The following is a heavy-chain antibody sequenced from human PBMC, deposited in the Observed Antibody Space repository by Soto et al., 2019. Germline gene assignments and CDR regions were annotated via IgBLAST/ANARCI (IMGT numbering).Heavy chain of an antibody. D-gene: IGHD6-6*01. V-gene: IGHV2-5*01. CDR3: ALIKSSIAARPIVFYFDY. CDR2: IYWNDDK. CDR1: GFSLSTSGVG. J-gene: IGHJ4*02. Sequence: QITLKESGPTLVKPTQTLTLTCTFSGFSLSTSGVGVGWIRQPPGKALEWLALIYWNDDKRYSPSLKSRLTITKDTSKNQVVLTMTNMDPVDTATYYCALIKSSIAARPIVFYFDYWGQGTLVTVSS.